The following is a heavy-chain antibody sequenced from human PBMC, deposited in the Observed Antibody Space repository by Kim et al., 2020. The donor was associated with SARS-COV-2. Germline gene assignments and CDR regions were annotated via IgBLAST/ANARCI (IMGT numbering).Heavy chain of an antibody. D-gene: IGHD3-3*01. J-gene: IGHJ5*02. V-gene: IGHV4-39*01. Sequence: SETLSLTCTVSGASVTSSVYYWGWIRQPPGKGLEWIGTFYYPENTYYSPALKSRVSISVDTSKNQFSLELSSVTVADTAVYFCARPIYIWGPFDPWGQGILVTVSS. CDR2: FYYPENT. CDR3: ARPIYIWGPFDP. CDR1: GASVTSSVYY.